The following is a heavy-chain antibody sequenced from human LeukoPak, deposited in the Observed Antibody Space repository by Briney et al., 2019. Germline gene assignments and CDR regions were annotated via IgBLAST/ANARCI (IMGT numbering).Heavy chain of an antibody. Sequence: GGSLRLSCAASGFTFSNYAMTWVRQAPGKGLEWFSYIRNSGSTTYYADSVKGRFTISRDNSKNTLYLQMNSLRAEDTAVYYCAKGRRFLEWLLNWGQGTLVTVSS. D-gene: IGHD3-3*01. CDR3: AKGRRFLEWLLN. CDR1: GFTFSNYA. CDR2: IRNSGSTT. V-gene: IGHV3-23*01. J-gene: IGHJ4*02.